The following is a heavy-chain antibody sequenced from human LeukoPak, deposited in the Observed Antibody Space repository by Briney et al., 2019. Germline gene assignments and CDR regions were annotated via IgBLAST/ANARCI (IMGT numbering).Heavy chain of an antibody. Sequence: GASVKVSCKASGYTFTSYGISWVRQAPGQGLEWMGWISAYNGNTNYAQKLQGRVTMTTDASTSTAYMELRSLRSDDTAVYYCARSGRSQMTYWPFDYWGQGTLVTVSS. CDR3: ARSGRSQMTYWPFDY. CDR1: GYTFTSYG. V-gene: IGHV1-18*01. D-gene: IGHD3-10*01. CDR2: ISAYNGNT. J-gene: IGHJ4*02.